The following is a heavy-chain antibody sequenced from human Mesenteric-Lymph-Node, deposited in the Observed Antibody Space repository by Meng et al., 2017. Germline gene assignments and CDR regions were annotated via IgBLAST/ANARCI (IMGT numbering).Heavy chain of an antibody. CDR2: IWYDGSNK. V-gene: IGHV3-33*01. CDR1: GFTFSSYG. CDR3: ARDLETFYDSSGYYSDN. Sequence: GESLKISCAASGFTFSSYGMHWVRQAPGKGLEWVAVIWYDGSNKYYADSVKGRFTISRDNSKNTLYLQMNSLRAEDTAVYYCARDLETFYDSSGYYSDNWGQGTLVTVSS. J-gene: IGHJ4*02. D-gene: IGHD3-22*01.